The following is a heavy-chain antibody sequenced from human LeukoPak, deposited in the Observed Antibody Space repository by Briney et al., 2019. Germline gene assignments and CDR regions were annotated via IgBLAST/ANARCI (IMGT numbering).Heavy chain of an antibody. CDR1: GGSFSGYY. CDR3: ARGLGEEVPAAPVYYMDV. Sequence: SETLSLTCAVYGGSFSGYYWGWIRQPPGKGLEWIGEINHSGSTNYNPSLKSRVTISVDTSKNQFSLKLSSVTAADTAVYYCARGLGEEVPAAPVYYMDVWGKGTTVTVPS. V-gene: IGHV4-34*01. CDR2: INHSGST. J-gene: IGHJ6*03. D-gene: IGHD2-2*01.